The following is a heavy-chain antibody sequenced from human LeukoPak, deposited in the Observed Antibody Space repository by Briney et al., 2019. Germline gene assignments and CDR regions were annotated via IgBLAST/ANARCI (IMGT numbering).Heavy chain of an antibody. D-gene: IGHD3-9*01. J-gene: IGHJ4*02. V-gene: IGHV3-33*01. CDR2: IWYDGSNK. Sequence: PGRSLRLSCAASGFTFSSYGMHWVRQAPGKGLEWVAVIWYDGSNKYYADSVKGRFTISRDNSKNTLYLQMNSLRAEDTAVYYCARGSHYDILTGFLFDYWGQGTLVTVSS. CDR1: GFTFSSYG. CDR3: ARGSHYDILTGFLFDY.